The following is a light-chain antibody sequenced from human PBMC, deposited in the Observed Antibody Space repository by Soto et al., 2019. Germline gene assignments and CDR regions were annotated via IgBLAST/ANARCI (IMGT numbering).Light chain of an antibody. CDR3: AAWDDSLNGLYV. Sequence: SVLTQPPSASGTPGQRVTISCSGSSSNIGSNTVNWYQQLPGTAPKLLIYSNNQRPSGVPDRFSGSKSGTSASLAISRLQSEDEDDYYCAAWDDSLNGLYVFGTGITV. CDR2: SNN. CDR1: SSNIGSNT. V-gene: IGLV1-44*01. J-gene: IGLJ1*01.